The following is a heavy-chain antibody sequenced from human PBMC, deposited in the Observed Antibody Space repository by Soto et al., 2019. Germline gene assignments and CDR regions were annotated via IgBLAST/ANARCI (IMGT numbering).Heavy chain of an antibody. V-gene: IGHV5-51*01. CDR1: GYSFTSYW. CDR2: IYPGDSDT. Sequence: LGESLKISCKGSGYSFTSYWIGWVRQMPGKGLEWMGIIYPGDSDTRYSPSFQGQVTISADKSISTAYLQWSSLKASDTAMYYCVRYFVVVPAAMGIYDAFDIRGQGTMVTVSS. CDR3: VRYFVVVPAAMGIYDAFDI. J-gene: IGHJ3*02. D-gene: IGHD2-2*01.